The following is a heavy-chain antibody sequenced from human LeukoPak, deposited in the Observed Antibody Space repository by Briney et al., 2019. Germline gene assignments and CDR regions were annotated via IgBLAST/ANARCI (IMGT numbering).Heavy chain of an antibody. V-gene: IGHV1-18*01. CDR1: GYTFTSYG. CDR2: ISAYNGNT. J-gene: IGHJ4*02. D-gene: IGHD6-13*01. CDR3: ARDPGYSSSWEIDY. Sequence: ASVKVSCKASGYTFTSYGISWVRQAPGQGLEWMGWISAYNGNTNYAQKPQGRVTMTTDTSTSTAYMELRSLRSDDTAAYYCARDPGYSSSWEIDYWGQGTLVTVSS.